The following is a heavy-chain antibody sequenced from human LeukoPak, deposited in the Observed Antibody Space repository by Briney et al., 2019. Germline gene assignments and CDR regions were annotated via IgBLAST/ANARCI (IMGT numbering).Heavy chain of an antibody. V-gene: IGHV3-21*01. CDR1: GFTVSSNY. Sequence: PGGSLRLSCAASGFTVSSNYMSWVRQAPGKGLEWVSSISSSSSYIYYADSVKGRLTISRDNAKNSLYLQMNSLRAEDTAVYYCARDPTPRYCSGGSCYTHYGMDVWGQGTMVTVSS. D-gene: IGHD2-15*01. CDR3: ARDPTPRYCSGGSCYTHYGMDV. CDR2: ISSSSSYI. J-gene: IGHJ6*02.